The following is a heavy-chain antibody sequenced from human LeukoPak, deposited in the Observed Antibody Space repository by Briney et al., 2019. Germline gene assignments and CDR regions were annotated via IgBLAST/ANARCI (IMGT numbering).Heavy chain of an antibody. J-gene: IGHJ3*02. CDR3: ARDSPRGTMIVLDAFDI. D-gene: IGHD3-22*01. V-gene: IGHV3-33*01. CDR1: GFTFSTYG. CDR2: IWYDGSNK. Sequence: PGGSLRLSCEASGFTFSTYGMHWVRQAPGKGLEWVAVIWYDGSNKNYADSVKGRFTISRDNSKNTLYLQMNSLRAEDTAVYYCARDSPRGTMIVLDAFDIWGQGTMVTVSS.